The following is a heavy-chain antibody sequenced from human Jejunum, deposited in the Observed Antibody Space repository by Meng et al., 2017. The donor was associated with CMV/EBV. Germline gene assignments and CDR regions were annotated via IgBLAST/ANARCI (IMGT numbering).Heavy chain of an antibody. Sequence: SRTCTVSGGSISRSIPYWTGIRQPPRKVLEWIGGESTSSNPSLKSRVTISVDTSKNQFSLMLTSVTAADTAVYYCVDYSSSYGWFDPWGQGTLVTVSS. D-gene: IGHD6-6*01. CDR2: GEST. CDR3: VDYSSSYGWFDP. CDR1: GGSISRSIPY. V-gene: IGHV4-39*01. J-gene: IGHJ5*02.